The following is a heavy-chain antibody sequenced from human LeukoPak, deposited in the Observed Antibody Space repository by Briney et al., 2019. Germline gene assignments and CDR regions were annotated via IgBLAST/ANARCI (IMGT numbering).Heavy chain of an antibody. J-gene: IGHJ4*02. CDR2: INHSGST. Sequence: SETLSLTCAVYGGSFSGYYWSWIRQPPGKGLEWIGEINHSGSTNYNPSLKSRVTISVDTSKNQFSLKLSSVTAADTAVYYCARGAIRGRGPFDYWGQGTLVTVSS. CDR1: GGSFSGYY. D-gene: IGHD1-26*01. CDR3: ARGAIRGRGPFDY. V-gene: IGHV4-34*01.